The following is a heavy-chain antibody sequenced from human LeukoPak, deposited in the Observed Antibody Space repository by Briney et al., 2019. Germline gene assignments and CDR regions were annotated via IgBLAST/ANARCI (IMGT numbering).Heavy chain of an antibody. J-gene: IGHJ4*02. CDR3: ASRPVGSSSPGY. Sequence: PGGSLRLSCAASGFTFSSYSMNWVRQAPGKGLEWVSYISSSSGTIYYADSVKGRFTISRDNAKNSLYLQMNSLRAEDTAVYYCASRPVGSSSPGYWGQGTLVTVSS. V-gene: IGHV3-48*04. CDR2: ISSSSGTI. CDR1: GFTFSSYS. D-gene: IGHD6-13*01.